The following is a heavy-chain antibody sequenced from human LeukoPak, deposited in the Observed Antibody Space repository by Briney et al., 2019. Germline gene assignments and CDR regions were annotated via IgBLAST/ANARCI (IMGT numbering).Heavy chain of an antibody. CDR1: GVSINSHY. CDR2: IYDSGSA. D-gene: IGHD6-6*01. V-gene: IGHV4-59*11. J-gene: IGHJ4*02. Sequence: SETLFLTCTVSGVSINSHYWSWIRQPPGKGLEWIGFIYDSGSANYKSSLKSRVTMSVDTSKNQVSLKLSSVTAADTAVYYCARGRGAARFVTIEFDYWGQGALVTVSS. CDR3: ARGRGAARFVTIEFDY.